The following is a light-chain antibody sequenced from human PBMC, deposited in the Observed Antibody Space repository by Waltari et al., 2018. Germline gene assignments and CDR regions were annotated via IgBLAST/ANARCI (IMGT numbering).Light chain of an antibody. J-gene: IGKJ4*01. CDR3: QQSYTTPLT. CDR1: QSLLYRPNNQHY. Sequence: DIVMTQSPESLAVSLVERATINCKSSQSLLYRPNNQHYLTWYQRKPGQPPKLLISWASTRESGGPDRVSGSGFGTDFTLTISSLQAEDVAVYYCQQSYTTPLTFGGGTRVEIK. V-gene: IGKV4-1*01. CDR2: WAS.